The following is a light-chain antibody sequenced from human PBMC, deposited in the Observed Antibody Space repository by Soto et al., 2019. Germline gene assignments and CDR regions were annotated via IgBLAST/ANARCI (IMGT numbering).Light chain of an antibody. CDR1: SSNIGRNY. V-gene: IGLV1-51*01. CDR3: GSWDNSLSVVV. Sequence: QPVLTQPPSVSAAPGQTVTISCSGSSSNIGRNYVSWYQHLPGTAPKLLIYDNDKRPSGIPDRFSGSTSGTSATLGITGLQTGDEADYYCGSWDNSLSVVVFGGGTKVTVL. J-gene: IGLJ2*01. CDR2: DND.